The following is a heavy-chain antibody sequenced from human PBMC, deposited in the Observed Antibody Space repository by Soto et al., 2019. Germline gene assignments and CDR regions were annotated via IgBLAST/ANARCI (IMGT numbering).Heavy chain of an antibody. CDR3: ARAYYDFWSGYYPPDAFDI. J-gene: IGHJ3*02. Sequence: ASVKVSCKASGGIFSTYAISWLRQAPGQGLEWMGWMNPNSGNTGYAQKFQGRVTMTRNTSISTAYMELSSLRSEDTAVYYCARAYYDFWSGYYPPDAFDIWGQGTMVTVS. V-gene: IGHV1-8*01. CDR1: GGIFSTYA. D-gene: IGHD3-3*01. CDR2: MNPNSGNT.